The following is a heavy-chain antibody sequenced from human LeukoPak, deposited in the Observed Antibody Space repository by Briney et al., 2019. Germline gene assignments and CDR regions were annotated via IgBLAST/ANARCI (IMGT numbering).Heavy chain of an antibody. D-gene: IGHD2-2*01. J-gene: IGHJ4*02. Sequence: SVKVSCKASGGTFSNYAISWVRQAPGQGLEWMGRIIPILGIANYAQKFQGRVTITADKSTSTAYMELSSLRSEDTAVYYCARSRTGYQPLLIDYWGQGTLVTVSS. V-gene: IGHV1-69*04. CDR2: IIPILGIA. CDR3: ARSRTGYQPLLIDY. CDR1: GGTFSNYA.